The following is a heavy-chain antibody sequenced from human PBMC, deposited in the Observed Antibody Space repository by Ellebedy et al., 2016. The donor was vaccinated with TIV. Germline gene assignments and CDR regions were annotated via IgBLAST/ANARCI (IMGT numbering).Heavy chain of an antibody. V-gene: IGHV1-58*02. J-gene: IGHJ6*02. CDR1: GFTFTSSA. CDR3: AARARLGGGMDV. D-gene: IGHD2-15*01. Sequence: AASVKVSCKASGFTFTSSAMQWVRQARGQRLEWIGWIVVGSGNTNYAQKFQERVTITRDMSTSTAYMELSSLRSEDTAVYYCAARARLGGGMDVWGQGTTVTVSS. CDR2: IVVGSGNT.